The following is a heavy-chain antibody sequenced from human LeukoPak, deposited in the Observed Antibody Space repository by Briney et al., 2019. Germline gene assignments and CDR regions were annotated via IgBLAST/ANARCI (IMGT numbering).Heavy chain of an antibody. Sequence: SETLSLTCTVSGGSIRSYYWSWIRQPPGKGLEWIGYVYYSGSSNYNPSLKSRVTISVDTSKNQFSLKLSSVTAADTAAYYCATSKRRIAVAGLYYFDYWGQGTLITVSS. V-gene: IGHV4-59*01. D-gene: IGHD6-19*01. CDR3: ATSKRRIAVAGLYYFDY. CDR2: VYYSGSS. CDR1: GGSIRSYY. J-gene: IGHJ4*02.